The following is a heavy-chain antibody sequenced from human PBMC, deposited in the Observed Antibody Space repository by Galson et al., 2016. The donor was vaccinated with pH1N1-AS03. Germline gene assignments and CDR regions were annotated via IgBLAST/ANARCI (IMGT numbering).Heavy chain of an antibody. CDR3: ARSDKQVYFDL. V-gene: IGHV5-51*01. CDR2: IYPDDFDT. CDR1: GYNFTKSW. D-gene: IGHD1/OR15-1a*01. Sequence: QSGAEVKKPGESLKISCKGFGYNFTKSWIGWVRQMPGKGLEWMGIIYPDDFDTRYSPSFQGQVTFLVDKSISTAYLQWRSLKASDTATYYCARSDKQVYFDLWGQGTLVTVPS. J-gene: IGHJ4*01.